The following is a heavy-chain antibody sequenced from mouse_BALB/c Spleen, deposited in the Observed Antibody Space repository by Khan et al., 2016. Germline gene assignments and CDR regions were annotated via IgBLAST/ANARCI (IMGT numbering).Heavy chain of an antibody. J-gene: IGHJ2*01. D-gene: IGHD2-2*01. V-gene: IGHV1-80*01. CDR1: GYAFSIYC. CDR2: IYPGDGDT. Sequence: VELVESGAELVRPGSSVKISCTASGYAFSIYCMNWVKQRPGQGLEWIGQIYPGDGDTDYNGKFKDKATMTADKSSSTAYMQLSSLTSEDSADYFGACSGYGYDYWGQGTTLTVSS. CDR3: ACSGYGYDY.